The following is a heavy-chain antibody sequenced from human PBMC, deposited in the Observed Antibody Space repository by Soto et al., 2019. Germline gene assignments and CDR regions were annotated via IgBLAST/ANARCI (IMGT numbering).Heavy chain of an antibody. D-gene: IGHD3-10*01. Sequence: ASVKVSCKASGYTFTSYYMHWVRQAPGQGLEWMGIINPSGGSTSYAQKFQGRVTMTRDTSTSAVYMELSSLRSEDTAVYYCARAMVRGVMGYWGQGTLVTVSS. CDR1: GYTFTSYY. CDR2: INPSGGST. V-gene: IGHV1-46*01. CDR3: ARAMVRGVMGY. J-gene: IGHJ4*02.